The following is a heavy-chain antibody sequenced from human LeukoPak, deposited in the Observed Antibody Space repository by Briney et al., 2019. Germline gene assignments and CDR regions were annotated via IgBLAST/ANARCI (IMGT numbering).Heavy chain of an antibody. D-gene: IGHD3-10*01. J-gene: IGHJ4*02. CDR3: VRDSRTYGYF. CDR1: GFSVSNFW. Sequence: PGGSLRLSCAASGFSVSNFWMAWVRQRPGEGLEWVANMKPDASHISYVDSVEGRFTISRDNAKNSLYLQMDSLRAEDTAVYYCVRDSRTYGYFWGRGTLVTVSS. CDR2: MKPDASHI. V-gene: IGHV3-7*01.